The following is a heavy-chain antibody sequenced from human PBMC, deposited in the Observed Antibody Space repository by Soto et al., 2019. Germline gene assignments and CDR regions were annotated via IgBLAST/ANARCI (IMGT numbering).Heavy chain of an antibody. D-gene: IGHD5-18*01. CDR1: GFTFSSYA. V-gene: IGHV3-23*01. J-gene: IGHJ4*02. Sequence: PGGSLRLSCAASGFTFSSYAMSWVRQAPGKGLEWVSAISGSGGSTYYADSVKGRFTISRDNSKNTLYLQMNSLRAEDTTVYYCAKDGGGGYSYGYFDYWGQGTLVTVSS. CDR2: ISGSGGST. CDR3: AKDGGGGYSYGYFDY.